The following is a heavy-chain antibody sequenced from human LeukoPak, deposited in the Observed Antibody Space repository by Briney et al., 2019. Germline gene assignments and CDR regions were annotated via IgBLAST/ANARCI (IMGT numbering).Heavy chain of an antibody. CDR1: GYTFTGYY. CDR2: INPNSGGT. V-gene: IGHV1-2*06. D-gene: IGHD1-26*01. J-gene: IGHJ5*02. CDR3: ARDSSGVLGATSWFDP. Sequence: GASVKVSCKASGYTFTGYYMHWVRQAPGQGLEWMGRINPNSGGTNYAQKFQGRVTMTRDTSISTAYMELSRLRSDDTAVYYCARDSSGVLGATSWFDPWGQGTLVTVSS.